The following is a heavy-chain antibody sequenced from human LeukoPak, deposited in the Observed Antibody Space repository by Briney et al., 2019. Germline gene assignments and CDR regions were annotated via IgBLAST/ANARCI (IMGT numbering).Heavy chain of an antibody. CDR3: AKGGTKVGYYYYMDV. V-gene: IGHV4-34*01. CDR2: INRVGST. J-gene: IGHJ6*03. Sequence: SETLSLTCVVSGGSFSGYFWSWIRQSPGKGLEWIGEINRVGSTNYSPSLKSRVTISVDTSKNEFSLKVNSVTAADTALYLCAKGGTKVGYYYYMDVWGKGTAVTVSS. CDR1: GGSFSGYF. D-gene: IGHD1/OR15-1a*01.